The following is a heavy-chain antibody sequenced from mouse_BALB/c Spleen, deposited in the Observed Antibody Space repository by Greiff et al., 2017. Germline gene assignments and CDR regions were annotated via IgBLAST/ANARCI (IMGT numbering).Heavy chain of an antibody. CDR3: ARGGAYFDV. V-gene: IGHV5-6-5*01. Sequence: EVQVVESGGGLVKPGGSLKLSCAASGFTFSSYAMSWVRQTPEKRLEWVASISSGGSTYYPDSVKGRFTISRDNARNILYLQMSSLRSEDTAMYYCARGGAYFDVWGAGTTVTVSS. CDR2: ISSGGST. CDR1: GFTFSSYA. J-gene: IGHJ1*01.